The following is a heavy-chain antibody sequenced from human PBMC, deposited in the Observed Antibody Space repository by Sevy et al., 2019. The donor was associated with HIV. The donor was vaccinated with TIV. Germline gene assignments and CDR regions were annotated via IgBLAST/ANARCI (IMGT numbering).Heavy chain of an antibody. CDR3: ARDLPPSATTVAHFDC. J-gene: IGHJ4*02. CDR2: ITNSGTSM. V-gene: IGHV3-48*03. D-gene: IGHD4-17*01. CDR1: GFSFRSYE. Sequence: GGSLRLSCVASGFSFRSYEMNWVRQAPGKGLEWVSYITNSGTSMYYSDSVRGRFTISRDNARNSLYLQMNSLRGEDTAVYYCARDLPPSATTVAHFDCWGQGTLVTVSS.